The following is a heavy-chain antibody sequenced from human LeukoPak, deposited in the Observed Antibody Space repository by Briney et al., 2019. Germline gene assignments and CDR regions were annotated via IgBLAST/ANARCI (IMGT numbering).Heavy chain of an antibody. Sequence: GGSLRLSCAASGFTFSSYGMHWVRQAPGKGLEWVSLISGSGDSRYYADSVKGRFTISRDNAKNTLWLQMNSLRAEDTAVYYCAKGVTTVRIYYHGMDVWGQGTTVTVSS. V-gene: IGHV3-23*01. CDR2: ISGSGDSR. CDR3: AKGVTTVRIYYHGMDV. J-gene: IGHJ6*02. CDR1: GFTFSSYG. D-gene: IGHD4-17*01.